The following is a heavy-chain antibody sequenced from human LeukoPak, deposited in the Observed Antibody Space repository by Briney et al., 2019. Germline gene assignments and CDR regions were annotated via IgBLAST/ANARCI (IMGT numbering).Heavy chain of an antibody. CDR3: ARDQNIAGRPDY. Sequence: ASVKVSCKASGYTFPDYGISWVRQAPGQGLEWVGWISGYNGHTNYAQKFQGRVTMTTDTSTSTVYMELRTLRSDDTAVYYCARDQNIAGRPDYWGLGTLVTVSS. CDR1: GYTFPDYG. J-gene: IGHJ4*02. D-gene: IGHD6-6*01. V-gene: IGHV1-18*01. CDR2: ISGYNGHT.